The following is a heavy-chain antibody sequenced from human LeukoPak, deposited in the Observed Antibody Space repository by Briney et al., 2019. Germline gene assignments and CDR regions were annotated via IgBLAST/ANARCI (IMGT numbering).Heavy chain of an antibody. J-gene: IGHJ4*02. CDR2: IRWNSGSI. Sequence: PGGSLGLSCAASGFTFDDYAMHWVRPAPGKGLGWVSGIRWNSGSIGYADSVKGRFTISRDNAKNSLYLQMNSLRAEDTALYYCAKGSYYDILTGYYEFDYWGQGTLVTVSS. D-gene: IGHD3-9*01. CDR3: AKGSYYDILTGYYEFDY. CDR1: GFTFDDYA. V-gene: IGHV3-9*01.